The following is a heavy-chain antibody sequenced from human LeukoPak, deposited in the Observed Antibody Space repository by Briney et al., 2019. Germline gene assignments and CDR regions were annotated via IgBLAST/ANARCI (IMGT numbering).Heavy chain of an antibody. J-gene: IGHJ4*02. CDR1: GYTFTGYY. CDR3: ARIAAAGTDPFDY. D-gene: IGHD6-13*01. CDR2: INPNSGGT. Sequence: ASVKVSCKASGYTFTGYYMHWVRQAPGQGLEWMGWINPNSGGTNYAQKFQGWVTMTRDTSISTACMELSRLRSDDTAVYYCARIAAAGTDPFDYWGQGTLVTVSS. V-gene: IGHV1-2*04.